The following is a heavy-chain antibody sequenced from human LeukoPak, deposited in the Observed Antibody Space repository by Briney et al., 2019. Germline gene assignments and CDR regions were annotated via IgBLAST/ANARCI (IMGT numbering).Heavy chain of an antibody. CDR1: GFTFNTYT. J-gene: IGHJ6*03. D-gene: IGHD3-10*01. V-gene: IGHV3-21*01. CDR3: ARKYGSGSYYYMDV. Sequence: GGSLRLSCAVSGFTFNTYTMTWVRQAPGKGLEWVSSISSSSSYIYYADSVKGRFTISRDNAKNSLYLQMNSLRAEDTAVYYCARKYGSGSYYYMDVWGKGTTVTVSS. CDR2: ISSSSSYI.